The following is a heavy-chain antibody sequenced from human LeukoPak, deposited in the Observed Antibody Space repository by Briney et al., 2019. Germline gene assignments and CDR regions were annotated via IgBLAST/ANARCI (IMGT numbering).Heavy chain of an antibody. D-gene: IGHD2-2*01. CDR2: IYYSGST. CDR1: GGSISSSSYY. CDR3: ARGLGYCSSTSCYLYYFDY. J-gene: IGHJ4*02. V-gene: IGHV4-39*07. Sequence: SETLSLTCTVSGGSISSSSYYWGWIRQPPGKGLEWIGSIYYSGSTYYNPSLKSRVTISVDTSKNQFSLKLSSVTAADTAVYYCARGLGYCSSTSCYLYYFDYWGQGTLVTVSS.